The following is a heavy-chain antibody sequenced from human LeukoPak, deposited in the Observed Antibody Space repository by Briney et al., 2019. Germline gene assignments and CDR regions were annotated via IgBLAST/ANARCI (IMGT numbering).Heavy chain of an antibody. D-gene: IGHD3-3*01. Sequence: SETLSLTCAVYGGSFSGYYWSWIRQPPGKGLEWIGEINHSGSTNYNPSLKSRVTISVDTSKSQFSLKLSSVTAADTAVYYCARGTRYDFWSGYTPAFDYWGQGTLVTVSS. CDR3: ARGTRYDFWSGYTPAFDY. CDR1: GGSFSGYY. CDR2: INHSGST. J-gene: IGHJ4*02. V-gene: IGHV4-34*01.